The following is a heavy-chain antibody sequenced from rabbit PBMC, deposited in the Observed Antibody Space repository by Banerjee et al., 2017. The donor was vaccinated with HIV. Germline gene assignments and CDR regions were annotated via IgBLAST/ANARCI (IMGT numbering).Heavy chain of an antibody. CDR1: GFDFNKYG. CDR3: ARDLTGVIGWNFGW. J-gene: IGHJ3*01. CDR2: IDPIFGRT. D-gene: IGHD4-1*01. V-gene: IGHV1S47*01. Sequence: QEQLVESGGGLVQPGGSLKLSCKASGFDFNKYGMSWVRQAPGKGLEWIGYIDPIFGRTYYASWVNGRFTISSHNAQNTLYLQLNSLTAADTATYFCARDLTGVIGWNFGWWGQGTLVTVS.